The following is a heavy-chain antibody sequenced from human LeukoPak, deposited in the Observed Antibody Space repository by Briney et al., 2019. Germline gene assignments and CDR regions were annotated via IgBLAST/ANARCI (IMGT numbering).Heavy chain of an antibody. CDR3: ARDGDPQDYYYYYGMDV. CDR2: ISAYNGNT. V-gene: IGHV1-18*01. CDR1: GYTFTSYG. J-gene: IGHJ6*02. Sequence: ASVTVSCMASGYTFTSYGISWVRQAPGQGLELMGCISAYNGNTNYAQKLQGRVTMTTDTSTSTAYMELRSLRSDDTAVYYCARDGDPQDYYYYYGMDVWGQGTTVTVSS. D-gene: IGHD7-27*01.